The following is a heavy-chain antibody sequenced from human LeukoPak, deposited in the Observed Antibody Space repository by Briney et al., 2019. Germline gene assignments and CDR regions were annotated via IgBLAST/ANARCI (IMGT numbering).Heavy chain of an antibody. V-gene: IGHV3-15*01. J-gene: IGHJ4*02. CDR1: GLLFGNAW. Sequence: GGSLGPSCAPPGLLFGNAWWSWVRKAQGKGLEWVGRIKSKTNGGTTDYAAPVKGRFTISRDDSKNTLYLQMNSLKTEDTAVYYCTSGVLGYCSSTSCYETDYWGQGTLVTVSS. D-gene: IGHD2-2*01. CDR3: TSGVLGYCSSTSCYETDY. CDR2: IKSKTNGGTT.